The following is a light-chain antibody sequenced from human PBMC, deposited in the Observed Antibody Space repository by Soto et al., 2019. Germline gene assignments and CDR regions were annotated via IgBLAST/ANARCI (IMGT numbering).Light chain of an antibody. V-gene: IGKV3-20*01. CDR2: GQX. Sequence: DIVLTQCPGTLSLSPGERASLSCRASQGVSSSYLAWYAQKPGQATRILXXGQXRRATGVSQRFSGSGSGKDFTLTISGLEPEDFAVYYCQQYGDSPTSTFGQGTRLEIK. J-gene: IGKJ5*01. CDR3: QQYGDSPTST. CDR1: QGVSSSY.